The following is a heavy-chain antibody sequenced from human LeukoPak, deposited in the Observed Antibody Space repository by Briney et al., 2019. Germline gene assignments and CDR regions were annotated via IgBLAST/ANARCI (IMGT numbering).Heavy chain of an antibody. CDR2: IYYSGST. D-gene: IGHD5-12*01. V-gene: IGHV4-59*01. J-gene: IGHJ4*02. Sequence: SETLSLTCTASGASISPYYWSWLRQPPGRGLEYIGYIYYSGSTNYNPSLKSRVIISVDTSANQFSLKLSSVTAADTAVYYCARGTKTGNTGYDWDYWGQGSVVTVSS. CDR1: GASISPYY. CDR3: ARGTKTGNTGYDWDY.